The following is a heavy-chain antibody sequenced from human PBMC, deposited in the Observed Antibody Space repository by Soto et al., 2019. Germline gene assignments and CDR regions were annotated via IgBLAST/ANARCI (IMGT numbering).Heavy chain of an antibody. V-gene: IGHV1-69*01. CDR3: ARDGGRHSGGIDY. D-gene: IGHD1-26*01. CDR2: IIPIFGTA. J-gene: IGHJ4*02. Sequence: QVQLVQSGAAVKKPGSSVKVSCTASGGTFSSYSITWVRQAPGHGLEWMGEIIPIFGTATYAQKFQGRVTITADESTSTADMELSSLRSEDTAVYYCARDGGRHSGGIDYGGQGTLVTVSS. CDR1: GGTFSSYS.